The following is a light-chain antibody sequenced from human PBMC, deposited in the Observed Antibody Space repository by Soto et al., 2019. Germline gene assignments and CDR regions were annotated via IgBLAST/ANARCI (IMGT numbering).Light chain of an antibody. J-gene: IGKJ4*01. CDR3: QQRSNWPLT. CDR1: QSVSSY. V-gene: IGKV3-11*01. Sequence: EIVLTQSPATLSLSPGARATLSCRASQSVSSYLAWYQQKPGQAPRLLIYDASNRATGSPARFSGSGSGTDFTLTISSLEPEDFAVYYCQQRSNWPLTFGGGTKVAIK. CDR2: DAS.